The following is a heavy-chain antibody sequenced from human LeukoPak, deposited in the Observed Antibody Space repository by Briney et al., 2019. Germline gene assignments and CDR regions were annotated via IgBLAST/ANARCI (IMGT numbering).Heavy chain of an antibody. J-gene: IGHJ5*02. CDR2: IYYSGRT. Sequence: SETLSLTCTVSGGSISSSSYYWGWIRQPPGKGLEWIGSIYYSGRTYYSPSLKSRVTISVDTSKNQFSLKLSSVTAADTAVYYCARVAIFGVVRRSFDPWGQGTLVTVSS. V-gene: IGHV4-39*07. D-gene: IGHD3-3*01. CDR1: GGSISSSSYY. CDR3: ARVAIFGVVRRSFDP.